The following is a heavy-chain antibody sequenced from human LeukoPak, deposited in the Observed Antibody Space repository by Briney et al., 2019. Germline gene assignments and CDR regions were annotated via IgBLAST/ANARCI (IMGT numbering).Heavy chain of an antibody. D-gene: IGHD3-16*01. CDR3: ARGTDFGAFDI. J-gene: IGHJ3*02. CDR1: GFIFSNYA. V-gene: IGHV3-30-3*01. CDR2: ISRYGDNT. Sequence: GGSLRLSCTASGFIFSNYAVHWVRQAPGKGLEWVTVISRYGDNTFYADSVRGRFTVSRDNSKNILYLQMSSLRLDDTAVYYCARGTDFGAFDIWGQGTMVTVSS.